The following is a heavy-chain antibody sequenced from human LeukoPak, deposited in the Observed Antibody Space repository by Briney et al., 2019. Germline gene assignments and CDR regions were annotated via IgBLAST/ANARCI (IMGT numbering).Heavy chain of an antibody. Sequence: GGSLRLSCAASGFTVSSNYMSWVRQAPGKGLEGVSVIYSGGSTYYADSVKGGFTISRYNSKNTLYLQMNSLRAEDTAVYYCARDGQRSGYYLQFDYWGQGTLVTVSS. CDR2: IYSGGST. CDR3: ARDGQRSGYYLQFDY. CDR1: GFTVSSNY. D-gene: IGHD3-22*01. J-gene: IGHJ4*02. V-gene: IGHV3-66*01.